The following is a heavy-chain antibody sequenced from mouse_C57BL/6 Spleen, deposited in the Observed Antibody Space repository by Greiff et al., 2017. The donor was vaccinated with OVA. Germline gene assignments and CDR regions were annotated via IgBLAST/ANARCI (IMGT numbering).Heavy chain of an antibody. D-gene: IGHD2-2*01. CDR3: ARKGAYGYGEAFDY. V-gene: IGHV14-2*01. Sequence: VQLKQSGAELVKPGASVKLSCTASGFNIKDYYMPWVKQRTEQGLEWIGRIDPEDGETKYAPKFQGKATITEDTSSNTAYLQLSSLTSEDTAVYYCARKGAYGYGEAFDYWGQGTTLTVSS. CDR2: IDPEDGET. J-gene: IGHJ2*01. CDR1: GFNIKDYY.